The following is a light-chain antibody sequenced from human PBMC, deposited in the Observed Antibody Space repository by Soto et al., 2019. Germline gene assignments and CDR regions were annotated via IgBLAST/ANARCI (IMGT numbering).Light chain of an antibody. CDR1: QSVSSN. V-gene: IGKV3-15*01. CDR2: GAS. Sequence: EIVMTQSPATLSVSPGERATLSCRASQSVSSNLAWYQQKPGQAPRLLIFGASTRATGIPARFSGSGSGTKFTLTISSLQSEDFAVYYCQQRSNWPPITFGQGTRLEI. CDR3: QQRSNWPPIT. J-gene: IGKJ5*01.